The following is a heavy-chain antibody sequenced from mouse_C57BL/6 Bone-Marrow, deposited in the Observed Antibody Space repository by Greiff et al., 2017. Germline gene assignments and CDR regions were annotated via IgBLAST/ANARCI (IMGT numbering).Heavy chain of an antibody. CDR3: TTGDDGYYFYYFDY. CDR2: IDPETGDT. CDR1: GFNIKDDY. D-gene: IGHD2-3*01. V-gene: IGHV14-4*01. J-gene: IGHJ2*01. Sequence: VQLQQSGAELVRPGASVKLSCTASGFNIKDDYMHWVQQRPEQGLEWIGWIDPETGDTEYASKFQGKATITADTSSNTAYLQLSSLTYEDTAVYYCTTGDDGYYFYYFDYWGQGTTLTVSS.